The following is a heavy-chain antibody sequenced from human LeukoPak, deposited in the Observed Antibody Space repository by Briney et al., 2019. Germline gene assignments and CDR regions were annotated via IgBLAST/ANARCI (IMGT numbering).Heavy chain of an antibody. CDR3: ARDLGGNSYYYMDV. CDR1: GGSISSYY. D-gene: IGHD3-16*01. Sequence: SETLSLTSTVSGGSISSYYWGWIRQPAGKGLEWIGRIYTSGGTNYNPSLKSRVTISVDKSRKQFSLQLSSVTAADTAVYYCARDLGGNSYYYMDVWGKGTTVTVSS. V-gene: IGHV4-4*07. CDR2: IYTSGGT. J-gene: IGHJ6*03.